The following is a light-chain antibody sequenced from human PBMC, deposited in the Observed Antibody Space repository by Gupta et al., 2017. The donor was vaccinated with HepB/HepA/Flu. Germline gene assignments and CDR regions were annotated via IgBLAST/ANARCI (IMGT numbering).Light chain of an antibody. J-gene: IGLJ1*01. CDR3: SSYTISSTSPYV. CDR2: DVS. V-gene: IGLV2-14*03. Sequence: SALTQPASVSGSPGPSITISCTGTSTDVGGYNYVSWYQQHPGKAPKLMIYDVSNRPSGGANRVSGSKLGNTASLTISGLQAEEEADYYCSSYTISSTSPYVFGTGTKVTVL. CDR1: STDVGGYNY.